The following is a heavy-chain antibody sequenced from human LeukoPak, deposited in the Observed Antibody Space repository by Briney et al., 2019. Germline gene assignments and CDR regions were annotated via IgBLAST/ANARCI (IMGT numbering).Heavy chain of an antibody. Sequence: ASVKVSCKASGGTFSSYAISWVRQAPGQGLEWMGGIIPIFGTANYAQRFQGRVTITTDESTSTAYMELSSLRSEDTAVYYCARDSGVDTYFDYWGQGTLVNVSS. CDR3: ARDSGVDTYFDY. CDR1: GGTFSSYA. J-gene: IGHJ4*02. V-gene: IGHV1-69*05. D-gene: IGHD5-18*01. CDR2: IIPIFGTA.